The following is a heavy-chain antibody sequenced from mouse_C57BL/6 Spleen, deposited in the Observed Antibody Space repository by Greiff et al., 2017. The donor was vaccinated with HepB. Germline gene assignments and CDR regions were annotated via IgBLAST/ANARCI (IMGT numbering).Heavy chain of an antibody. Sequence: EVQLVESEGGLVQPGSSMKLSCTASGFTFSDYYMAWVRQVPEKCLEWVANINYDGSSTYYLDSLKSRFIISRDNAKNILYLQMSSLKSEDTATYYCARGGDYGFFFAYWGQETLVTVSA. D-gene: IGHD2-4*01. J-gene: IGHJ3*01. CDR2: INYDGSST. CDR3: ARGGDYGFFFAY. CDR1: GFTFSDYY. V-gene: IGHV5-16*01.